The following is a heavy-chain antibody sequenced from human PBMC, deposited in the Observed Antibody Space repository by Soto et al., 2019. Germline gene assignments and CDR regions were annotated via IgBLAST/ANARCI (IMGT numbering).Heavy chain of an antibody. Sequence: ASVKVSCKASGGTFSSYTISWVRQAPGQGLEWMGRIIPILGIANYAQKFQGRVTITADKATSTAYMELSSLRSEDTAVYYCARSLHHHRITRVRGESCPFDPWGQGTLVTVSS. CDR3: ARSLHHHRITRVRGESCPFDP. J-gene: IGHJ5*02. D-gene: IGHD3-10*01. V-gene: IGHV1-69*02. CDR2: IIPILGIA. CDR1: GGTFSSYT.